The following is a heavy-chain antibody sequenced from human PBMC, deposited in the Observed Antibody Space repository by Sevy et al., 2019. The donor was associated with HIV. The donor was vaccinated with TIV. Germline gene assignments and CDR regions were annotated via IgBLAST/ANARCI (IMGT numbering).Heavy chain of an antibody. Sequence: ASVKVSCKASGYTFTGYYMHWVRQAPGQGLEWMGRINPNSGGTNYAQKFQGRVTMTRDTSISTAYMELSRLRSDDTAVYYCARSRRRGGVVVVPAAMLDAFDIWCQGTMVTVSS. V-gene: IGHV1-2*06. CDR2: INPNSGGT. J-gene: IGHJ3*02. CDR3: ARSRRRGGVVVVPAAMLDAFDI. D-gene: IGHD2-2*01. CDR1: GYTFTGYY.